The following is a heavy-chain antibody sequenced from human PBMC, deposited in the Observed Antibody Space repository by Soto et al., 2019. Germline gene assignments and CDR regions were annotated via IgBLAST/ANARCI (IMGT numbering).Heavy chain of an antibody. Sequence: QVQLVESGGGVVQPGRSLRLSCAASGFSFSAYGMHWVRQAPGKGLEWVGVISYDGSDTYYGDSVKGRFLISRENSKNTXXXXMNSLRADDTAVYYCARDRFGGTQGTNWLDPWGQGTLVIVSS. CDR2: ISYDGSDT. CDR1: GFSFSAYG. V-gene: IGHV3-33*01. J-gene: IGHJ5*02. D-gene: IGHD1-26*01. CDR3: ARDRFGGTQGTNWLDP.